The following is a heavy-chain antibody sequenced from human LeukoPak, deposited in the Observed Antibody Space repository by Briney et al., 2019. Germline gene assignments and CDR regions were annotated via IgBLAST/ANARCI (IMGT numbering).Heavy chain of an antibody. CDR1: GYTFTSYD. D-gene: IGHD3-10*01. Sequence: ASVTVSCKASGYTFTSYDINWVRQAPGQGLEWMGWISTNTGNPTYAQGFTGRFVFSLDTSVSTAYLQISSLKAEDTAVYYCARDGIWFGELPDYWGQGTLVTVSS. V-gene: IGHV7-4-1*02. CDR3: ARDGIWFGELPDY. J-gene: IGHJ4*02. CDR2: ISTNTGNP.